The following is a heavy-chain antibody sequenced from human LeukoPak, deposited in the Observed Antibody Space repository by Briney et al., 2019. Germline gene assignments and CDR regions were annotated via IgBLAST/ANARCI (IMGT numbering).Heavy chain of an antibody. CDR2: IKPDGTEK. V-gene: IGHV3-7*04. CDR3: ARVRYGNYFDY. CDR1: GFTFTDPW. Sequence: GGSLRLSCAASGFTFTDPWMSWVRQPPGKGLEWVVNIKPDGTEKYYVDSLKGRFTVSRDNAKNSLYLQMSSLRAEDTAVYYCARVRYGNYFDYWGQGTLVTVSS. J-gene: IGHJ4*02. D-gene: IGHD3-16*02.